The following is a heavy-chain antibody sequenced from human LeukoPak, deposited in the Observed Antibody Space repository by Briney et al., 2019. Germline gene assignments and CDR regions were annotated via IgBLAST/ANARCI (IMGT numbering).Heavy chain of an antibody. CDR2: ITSDGSST. V-gene: IGHV3-74*01. D-gene: IGHD5-18*01. Sequence: GGSLRLSCAASGFTFSTYWMHWVRQAPGKGLVWVSRITSDGSSTIYADSVKGRFTISRDNAKNTLYLQMNSLRAEDTALYYCARDPGDTGMVYDYWGQGTLVTVSS. J-gene: IGHJ4*02. CDR3: ARDPGDTGMVYDY. CDR1: GFTFSTYW.